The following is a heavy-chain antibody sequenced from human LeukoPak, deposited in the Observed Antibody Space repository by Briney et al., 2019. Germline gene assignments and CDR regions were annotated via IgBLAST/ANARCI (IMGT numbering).Heavy chain of an antibody. V-gene: IGHV4-39*07. D-gene: IGHD2-2*01. CDR1: GGSISSSSYY. CDR2: INQSGST. J-gene: IGHJ6*03. Sequence: SETLSLTCTVSGGSISSSSYYWGWIRQPPGKGLEWIGEINQSGSTNYNPSLKSRVTISVDTSKNQFSLKLSSVTAADTAVYYCARGELVIVPAVNYYYYYMDVWGKGTTVTVSS. CDR3: ARGELVIVPAVNYYYYYMDV.